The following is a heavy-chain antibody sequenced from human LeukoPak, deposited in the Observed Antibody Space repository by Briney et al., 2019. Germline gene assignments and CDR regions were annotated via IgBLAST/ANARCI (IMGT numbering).Heavy chain of an antibody. CDR1: GYTFTGYY. D-gene: IGHD6-19*01. J-gene: IGHJ4*02. Sequence: GASVKVSYKASGYTFTGYYIHWVRQAPGQGLEWMGWINPNSGGTNSAQKFQGRVTMPRDTSISTAYMELSRLKSDDTAVYYCAREFYRFSSTFDYWGQGTLVTVSS. CDR3: AREFYRFSSTFDY. V-gene: IGHV1-2*02. CDR2: INPNSGGT.